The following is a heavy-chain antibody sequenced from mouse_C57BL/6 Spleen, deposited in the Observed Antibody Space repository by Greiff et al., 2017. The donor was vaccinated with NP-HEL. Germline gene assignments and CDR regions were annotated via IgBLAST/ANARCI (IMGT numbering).Heavy chain of an antibody. CDR1: GYTFTDYY. CDR3: ARSYYGSSYDWYFDV. V-gene: IGHV1-19*01. CDR2: INPYNGGT. J-gene: IGHJ1*03. D-gene: IGHD1-1*01. Sequence: EVKLQQSGPVLVKPGASVKMSCKASGYTFTDYYMNWVKQSHGKSLEWIGVINPYNGGTSYNQKFKGKATLTVDKSSSTAYMELNSLTSEDSAVYYCARSYYGSSYDWYFDVWGTGTTVTVSS.